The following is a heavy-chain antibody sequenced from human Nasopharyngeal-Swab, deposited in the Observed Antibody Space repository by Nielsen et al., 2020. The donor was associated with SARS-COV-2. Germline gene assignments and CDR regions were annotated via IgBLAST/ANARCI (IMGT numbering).Heavy chain of an antibody. D-gene: IGHD3-10*01. Sequence: WIRQPPGKGLEWIGEIYHSGNTNYNPSLKSRVTISVDTSKNQFSLKLSSVTAADTAVYYCARGRGVVRGVIITNYYYYYYMDVWGKGTTVTVSS. V-gene: IGHV4-34*01. CDR2: IYHSGNT. CDR3: ARGRGVVRGVIITNYYYYYYMDV. J-gene: IGHJ6*03.